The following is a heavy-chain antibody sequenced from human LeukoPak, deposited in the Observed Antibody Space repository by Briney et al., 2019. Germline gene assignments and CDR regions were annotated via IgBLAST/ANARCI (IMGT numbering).Heavy chain of an antibody. D-gene: IGHD6-19*01. J-gene: IGHJ4*02. V-gene: IGHV3-30*04. Sequence: GGSLRLSCAASGFTFSSYAMHWVRQAPGKGLEWVAIISYTGDNEFYADSVKGRFTISRDNSKSTLYLQMNSLRPEDTAVYYCAKGYTSGWRTFVDYWGQGTLVTVSS. CDR3: AKGYTSGWRTFVDY. CDR2: ISYTGDNE. CDR1: GFTFSSYA.